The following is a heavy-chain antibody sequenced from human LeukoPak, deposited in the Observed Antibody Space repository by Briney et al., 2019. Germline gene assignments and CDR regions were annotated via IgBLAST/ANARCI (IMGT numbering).Heavy chain of an antibody. D-gene: IGHD6-19*01. CDR1: GDSLSSYY. Sequence: SETLSLTCTVSGDSLSSYYWGWIRQPPGKGLEWIGYIYNSEGGTNSNPSLKSRVTISEDTSQNQVSLKLSSVTAADTAVYYCTRRYRSGWSPTYDYWGQGILVTVSS. CDR3: TRRYRSGWSPTYDY. CDR2: IYNSEGGT. V-gene: IGHV4-59*01. J-gene: IGHJ4*02.